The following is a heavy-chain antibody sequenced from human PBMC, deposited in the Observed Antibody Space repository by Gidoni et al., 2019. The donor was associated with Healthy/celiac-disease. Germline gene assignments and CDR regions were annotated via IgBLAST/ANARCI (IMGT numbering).Heavy chain of an antibody. CDR2: INHSGST. Sequence: QVQLQKWGAGLLKPAETLSLTCAVYGGSFSGYYWSWISKPPGKGLEWIGEINHSGSTNYNPALKSRVTISVDTSKNQFSLKLSSVTAADSAVYYCAREAVAANAFDIWGQGTMVTVSS. CDR3: AREAVAANAFDI. D-gene: IGHD6-19*01. CDR1: GGSFSGYY. V-gene: IGHV4-34*01. J-gene: IGHJ3*02.